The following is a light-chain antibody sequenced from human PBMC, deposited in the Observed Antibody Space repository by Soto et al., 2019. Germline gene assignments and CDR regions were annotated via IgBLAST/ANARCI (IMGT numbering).Light chain of an antibody. V-gene: IGKV1-5*01. Sequence: DIQMTQSPSTLSASVGDTVTVTCRASQSIGRWLAWYQQKPGKAPKLLIFDASTLENGVPARFSGSRSGPEFSLTISSLQPDDFATYYCQQYYSYWKFGQGTKVDIK. CDR1: QSIGRW. CDR3: QQYYSYWK. CDR2: DAS. J-gene: IGKJ1*01.